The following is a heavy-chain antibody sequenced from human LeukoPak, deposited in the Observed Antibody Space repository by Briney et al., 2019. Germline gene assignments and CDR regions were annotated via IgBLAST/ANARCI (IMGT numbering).Heavy chain of an antibody. D-gene: IGHD4-23*01. V-gene: IGHV3-74*01. J-gene: IGHJ4*02. CDR3: ARADYGGAFDF. CDR2: ISSDGTST. Sequence: GGSLRLSCAASGFTFSSYSMNWVRQAPGKGLVWVSRISSDGTSTAYANSVKGRFTISRDNAKNTLYLQMDSLRAEDTAVYYCARADYGGAFDFWGQGTLVTVSS. CDR1: GFTFSSYS.